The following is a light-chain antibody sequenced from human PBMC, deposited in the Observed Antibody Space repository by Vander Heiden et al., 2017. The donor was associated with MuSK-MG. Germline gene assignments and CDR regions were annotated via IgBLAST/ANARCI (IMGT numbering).Light chain of an antibody. CDR2: SKA. V-gene: IGLV1-40*01. CDR3: QSYDNSHWI. Sequence: QCLLTQPPSVSGAPAPPVTISCTGSSANIGAGYDVHWYQQLPAAAPKRLIYSKANRPPGVPDRFFGAKAATYASPAITGLQAEEEADVYCQSYDNSHWIFGGGTNVTVL. CDR1: SANIGAGYD. J-gene: IGLJ2*01.